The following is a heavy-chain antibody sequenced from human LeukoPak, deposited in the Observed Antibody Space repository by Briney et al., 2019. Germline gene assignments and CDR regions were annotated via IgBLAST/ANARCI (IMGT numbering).Heavy chain of an antibody. J-gene: IGHJ4*02. CDR1: GGTFSSYA. CDR2: IIPIFGTA. D-gene: IGHD1-26*01. CDR3: ASGGGSYSYYFDY. V-gene: IGHV1-69*01. Sequence: ASVKVSCKASGGTFSSYAISWVRQAPGQGLEWMGGIIPIFGTANYAQKFQGRVTITADESTSTAYKELSSLRSEDTAVYYCASGGGSYSYYFDYWGQGTLVTVSS.